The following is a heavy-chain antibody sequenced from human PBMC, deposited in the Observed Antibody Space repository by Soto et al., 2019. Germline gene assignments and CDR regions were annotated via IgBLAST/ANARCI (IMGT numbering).Heavy chain of an antibody. D-gene: IGHD5-12*01. V-gene: IGHV3-23*01. CDR2: ITSSGSST. Sequence: GGSLRLSCAASGFIFSDYAMTWVRQTPGKGLEWVSAITSSGSSTYFADSLKGRITISRDNSKNTLSLQMDSLRVEDTAIYCCAKGVEGYVVSSFDSWGQGALVTVSS. J-gene: IGHJ4*02. CDR3: AKGVEGYVVSSFDS. CDR1: GFIFSDYA.